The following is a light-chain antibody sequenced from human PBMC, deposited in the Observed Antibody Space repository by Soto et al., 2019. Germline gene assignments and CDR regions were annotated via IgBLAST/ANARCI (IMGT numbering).Light chain of an antibody. CDR3: AAWDDSLNGRV. CDR1: SSNIGSNT. CDR2: SNN. Sequence: QPVLTQPPSASGTPGQRVTISCSGSSSNIGSNTVNWYQQLPGTAPKLLIYSNNQRPSGVPDRFSGSKSGTSASLAISGLKSEDEADYYCAAWDDSLNGRVFGGGTKLTVL. J-gene: IGLJ3*02. V-gene: IGLV1-44*01.